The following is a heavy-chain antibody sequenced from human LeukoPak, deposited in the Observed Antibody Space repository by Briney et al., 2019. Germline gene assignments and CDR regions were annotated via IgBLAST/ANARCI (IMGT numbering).Heavy chain of an antibody. J-gene: IGHJ4*02. Sequence: PGGSLRLFCAASGFTFSRYSMHWVRQAPGKGLEWVSSITSSSSYVYYADSLKGRFTISRDNAKNSLYLQMNSLRAEDTAMYYCARGGDGYTHWGQGTLVTVSS. CDR1: GFTFSRYS. CDR3: ARGGDGYTH. V-gene: IGHV3-21*01. CDR2: ITSSSSYV. D-gene: IGHD5-24*01.